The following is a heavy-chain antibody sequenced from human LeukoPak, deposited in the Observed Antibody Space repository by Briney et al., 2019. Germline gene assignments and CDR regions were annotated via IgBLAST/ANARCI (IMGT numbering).Heavy chain of an antibody. Sequence: PSETLSLTCTVSGGPIRSYYWSWIRQPPGKGLEWIGYIYYSGSTNYNPSLNSRVTISVDTSKNQFSLKVTSVTAADTAVYYCAKNIGGARNHWFDPWGQGTLVTVSS. CDR1: GGPIRSYY. CDR3: AKNIGGARNHWFDP. V-gene: IGHV4-59*01. CDR2: IYYSGST. J-gene: IGHJ5*02. D-gene: IGHD4-17*01.